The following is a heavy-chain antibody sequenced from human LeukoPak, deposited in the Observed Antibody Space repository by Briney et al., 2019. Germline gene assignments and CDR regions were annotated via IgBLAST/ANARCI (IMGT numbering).Heavy chain of an antibody. V-gene: IGHV3-48*02. D-gene: IGHD1-26*01. CDR1: GFTFSSYN. CDR2: ISSSSSHT. CDR3: ARVLSGSYSWFDP. J-gene: IGHJ5*02. Sequence: GGSLRLSCAASGFTFSSYNMNWVRQAPGKGLEWVSYISSSSSHTNYADSVKGRFTISRDNAKNSLYLQMNSLRDEDTAVYYCARVLSGSYSWFDPWGQGTLVTVSS.